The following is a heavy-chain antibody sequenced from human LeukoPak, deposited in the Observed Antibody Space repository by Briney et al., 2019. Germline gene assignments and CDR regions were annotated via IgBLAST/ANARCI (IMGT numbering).Heavy chain of an antibody. CDR2: ISASGGST. Sequence: GGSLRLSCVASGFTFITYGMTWVRQAPGKGLEWDSTISASGGSTHHADSVKGRFTISRDNSKNTLYLQMNSLRAEGTAVYYCAKDPSTLTLTDDYWGQGTLVTVSS. J-gene: IGHJ4*02. CDR1: GFTFITYG. CDR3: AKDPSTLTLTDDY. V-gene: IGHV3-23*01.